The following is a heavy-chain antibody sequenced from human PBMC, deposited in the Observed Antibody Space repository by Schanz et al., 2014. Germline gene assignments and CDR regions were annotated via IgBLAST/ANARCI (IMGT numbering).Heavy chain of an antibody. V-gene: IGHV3-23*04. Sequence: EVQLVESGGGLVEPGGSLRLSCEASGFTFSTSAMSWVRQAPGKGLEWVSSLGGSTGGIYYADSVRGRFTISRDNFKNRLYLQMNSLSLEDTAIYYCAKTLGGAGLTLYFDHWGQGSLVTVSS. CDR2: LGGSTGGI. CDR3: AKTLGGAGLTLYFDH. J-gene: IGHJ4*02. CDR1: GFTFSTSA. D-gene: IGHD3-10*01.